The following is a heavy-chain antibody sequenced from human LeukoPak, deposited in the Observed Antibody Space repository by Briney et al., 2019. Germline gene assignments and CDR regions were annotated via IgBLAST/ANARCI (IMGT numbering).Heavy chain of an antibody. CDR3: ATKPNGDYYFDY. CDR1: GCSISSSDYY. Sequence: SETLSLNCTVSGCSISSSDYYWSWIRQPPGMGLEWIGYIHYSGATYYNPSLKSRVTLSVDTSKNQFSLRLTSVTAADTAVYYCATKPNGDYYFDYWGQGTLVTVSS. V-gene: IGHV4-30-4*01. J-gene: IGHJ4*02. CDR2: IHYSGAT. D-gene: IGHD4-17*01.